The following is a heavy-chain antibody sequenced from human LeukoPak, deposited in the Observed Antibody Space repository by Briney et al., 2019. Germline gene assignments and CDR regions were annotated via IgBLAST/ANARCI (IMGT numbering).Heavy chain of an antibody. J-gene: IGHJ3*02. CDR1: GYTFTGYY. D-gene: IGHD5-24*01. CDR2: INPNSGGT. CDR3: ARPGDGYSGDAFDI. V-gene: IGHV1-2*06. Sequence: GASVKVSCKASGYTFTGYYMHWVRQAPGQGLEWMGRINPNSGGTNYAQKFQGRVTMTRDTSISTAYMELSRLRSDDTAVYYCARPGDGYSGDAFDIWGQGTMVTVSS.